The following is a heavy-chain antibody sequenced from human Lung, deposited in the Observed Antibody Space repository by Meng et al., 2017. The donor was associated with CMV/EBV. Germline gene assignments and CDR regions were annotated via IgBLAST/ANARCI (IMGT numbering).Heavy chain of an antibody. CDR1: GFTFSSYW. D-gene: IGHD3-22*01. Sequence: GEXXKISCAASGFTFSSYWMHWVRQAPGKGLVWVSRINSDGSSTSYADSVKGRFTISRDNAKNTLYPQMNSLRAEDTAVYYCARDGHPEGGYSSDAFDIWGQGXMVTVSS. CDR2: INSDGSST. J-gene: IGHJ3*02. CDR3: ARDGHPEGGYSSDAFDI. V-gene: IGHV3-74*01.